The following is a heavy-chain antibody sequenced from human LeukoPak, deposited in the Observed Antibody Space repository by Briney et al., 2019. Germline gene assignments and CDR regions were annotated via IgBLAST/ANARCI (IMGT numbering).Heavy chain of an antibody. CDR2: ITRAIDGGTT. CDR1: GFTFTNAW. J-gene: IGHJ4*02. Sequence: PGGSLRLSCKAAGFTFTNAWMSWARQAPGKGREWVARITRAIDGGTTDYVAPVKDKFTISRDDSENMVYLQMNSLKIEDTAVYYCVAGTGTSDLDNWGQGTLVTVSS. D-gene: IGHD1-7*01. V-gene: IGHV3-15*01. CDR3: VAGTGTSDLDN.